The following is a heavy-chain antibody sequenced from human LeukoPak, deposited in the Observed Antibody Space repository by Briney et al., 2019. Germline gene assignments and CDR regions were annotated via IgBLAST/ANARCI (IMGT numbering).Heavy chain of an antibody. Sequence: VGSLRLSCAASGFTFSNYAVSWVRQAPGKGLEWASSISGSANSTYYADSVKGRFTISRDNSKNTLCLLMNSLRAEDTAAYYCAKMNNSSWDMDVWGKGTTLTVSS. D-gene: IGHD6-13*01. CDR2: ISGSANST. CDR3: AKMNNSSWDMDV. J-gene: IGHJ6*03. CDR1: GFTFSNYA. V-gene: IGHV3-23*01.